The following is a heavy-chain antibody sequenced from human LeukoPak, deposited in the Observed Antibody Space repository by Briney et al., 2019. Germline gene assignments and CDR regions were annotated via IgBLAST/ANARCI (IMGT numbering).Heavy chain of an antibody. D-gene: IGHD5-18*01. CDR1: GFTLTTYW. J-gene: IGHJ6*02. V-gene: IGHV3-74*01. CDR3: ARDAVDTANAV. Sequence: GGSLRLSCAASGFTLTTYWMHWVRQAPGKGLVWVSHINSDGSITSYADSVKGRFTISRDNAKNTLYLQMNSLRAEDTAVYYCARDAVDTANAVWGQGTTVTVSS. CDR2: INSDGSIT.